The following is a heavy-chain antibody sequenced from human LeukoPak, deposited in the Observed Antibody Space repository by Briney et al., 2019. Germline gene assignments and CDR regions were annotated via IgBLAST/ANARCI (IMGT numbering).Heavy chain of an antibody. CDR1: GGSFSGYY. CDR2: INHSGST. CDR3: ARGSDIVGATIYYYYGMDV. V-gene: IGHV4-34*01. Sequence: PSETLSLTCAVYGGSFSGYYWSWIRQPPGKGLEWIGEINHSGSTNYNPSLKSRVTISVDTSKNQFSLKLSSVTAADTAVYYCARGSDIVGATIYYYYGMDVWGQGTTVTVSS. J-gene: IGHJ6*02. D-gene: IGHD1-26*01.